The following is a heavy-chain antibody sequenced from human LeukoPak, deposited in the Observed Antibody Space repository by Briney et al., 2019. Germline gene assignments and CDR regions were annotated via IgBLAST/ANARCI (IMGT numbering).Heavy chain of an antibody. J-gene: IGHJ4*02. D-gene: IGHD2/OR15-2a*01. Sequence: GGALSLSCATSGFTFIGAWLSWVRQAPGKGLEGVGRIKYDGTTDYAAPVKGRFTISRDVSKATLYLQMNSLKTEDTAIYYCTTVSHFYLGGQGTLVTVSS. CDR3: TTVSHFYL. V-gene: IGHV3-15*01. CDR1: GFTFIGAW. CDR2: IKYDGTT.